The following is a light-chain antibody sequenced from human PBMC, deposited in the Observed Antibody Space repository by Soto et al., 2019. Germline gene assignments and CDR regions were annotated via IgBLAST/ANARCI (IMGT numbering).Light chain of an antibody. V-gene: IGKV1-39*01. CDR2: TAS. Sequence: DIRMTQSPSSLSASVVDTVTITCRASQSISSHLNWYQQKPGKAPNLLMYTASNLQSGVPSRFSGSGSGTDFTLTISSLHPEDFATYYCQQSYSTPLTFGGGSKVDIK. CDR1: QSISSH. J-gene: IGKJ4*01. CDR3: QQSYSTPLT.